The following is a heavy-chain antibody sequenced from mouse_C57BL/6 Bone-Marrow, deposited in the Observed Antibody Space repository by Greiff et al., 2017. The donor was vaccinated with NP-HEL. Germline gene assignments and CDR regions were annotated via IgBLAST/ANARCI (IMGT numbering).Heavy chain of an antibody. CDR2: FHPYNDDT. CDR3: ARGGYYDYGYFDV. J-gene: IGHJ1*03. Sequence: VQLQESGAELVKPGASVKMSCKASGYTFTTYPIEWMKQNHGKSLEWIGNFHPYNDDTKYNEKFKGKATLTVEKSSSTVYLELSRLTSDDSAVYCCARGGYYDYGYFDVWGTGTTVTVSS. CDR1: GYTFTTYP. D-gene: IGHD2-4*01. V-gene: IGHV1-47*01.